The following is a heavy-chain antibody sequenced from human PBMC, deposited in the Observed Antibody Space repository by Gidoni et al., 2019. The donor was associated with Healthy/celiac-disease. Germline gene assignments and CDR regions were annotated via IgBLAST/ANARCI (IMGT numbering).Heavy chain of an antibody. CDR1: GLTFSSYS. CDR3: ARDLSAVVAFDI. CDR2: ISSSSSYI. D-gene: IGHD2-15*01. Sequence: EVQLVESGGGLVKPGGSLRLSCAASGLTFSSYSMNWVRQAPGKGLEWVSSISSSSSYIYYADSVKGRFTISRDNAKNSLYLQMNSLGAEDTAVYYCARDLSAVVAFDIWGQGTMVTVSS. V-gene: IGHV3-21*01. J-gene: IGHJ3*02.